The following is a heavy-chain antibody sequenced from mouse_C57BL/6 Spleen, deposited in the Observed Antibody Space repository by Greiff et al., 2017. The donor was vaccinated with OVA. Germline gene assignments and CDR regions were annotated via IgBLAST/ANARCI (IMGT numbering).Heavy chain of an antibody. V-gene: IGHV1-72*01. CDR2: IDPNSGGT. J-gene: IGHJ4*01. CDR3: ARDSSGYGAMDY. Sequence: GLEWIGRIDPNSGGTKYNEKFKSKATLTVDKPSSTAYMQLSSLTSEDSAVYYCARDSSGYGAMDYWGQGTSVTVSS. D-gene: IGHD3-2*02.